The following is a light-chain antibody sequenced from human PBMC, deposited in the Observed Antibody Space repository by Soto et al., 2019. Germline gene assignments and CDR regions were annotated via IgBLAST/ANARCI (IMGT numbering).Light chain of an antibody. Sequence: QSVLTQPPSASGTPGQRVTISCSGGSSNIGSKTVNWYQQFPGTAPKLLIYSNSHRPAGVPDRFSGSKSGTSASLAITGLQPEDEADYYCQSHDSSLNGAVFGGGTKLTVL. CDR1: SSNIGSKT. CDR2: SNS. V-gene: IGLV1-44*01. CDR3: QSHDSSLNGAV. J-gene: IGLJ3*02.